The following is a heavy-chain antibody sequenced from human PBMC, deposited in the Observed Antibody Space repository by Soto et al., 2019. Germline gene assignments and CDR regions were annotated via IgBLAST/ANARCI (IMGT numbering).Heavy chain of an antibody. J-gene: IGHJ3*02. CDR1: GYPVTAYY. CDR2: INPATGAA. CDR3: AAGGGVGVAGYAAFDM. V-gene: IGHV1-2*02. D-gene: IGHD2-2*03. Sequence: QLHLVQSGAVVKKPGASVTVSCSASGYPVTAYYMHWVRQAPGRGLEWMGGINPATGAAKYTQTFQGRVTINRTTTTSTVFMGLSALTSEDKAVVYYAAGGGVGVAGYAAFDMWGQGTLVTVSS.